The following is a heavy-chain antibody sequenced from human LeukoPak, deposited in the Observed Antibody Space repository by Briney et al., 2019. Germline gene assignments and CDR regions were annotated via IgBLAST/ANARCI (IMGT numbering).Heavy chain of an antibody. CDR2: ISSSSYI. V-gene: IGHV3-21*01. Sequence: GGSLRLPCAASGFTFSSYSMNWVRQAPGKGLEWVSSISSSSYIYYADSVKGRFTISRDNAKNSLYLQMNSLRAEDTAVYYCARGPLAAAGDYWGQGTLVTVSS. CDR1: GFTFSSYS. D-gene: IGHD6-13*01. J-gene: IGHJ4*02. CDR3: ARGPLAAAGDY.